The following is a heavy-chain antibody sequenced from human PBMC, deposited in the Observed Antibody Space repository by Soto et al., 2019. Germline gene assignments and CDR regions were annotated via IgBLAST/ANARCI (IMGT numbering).Heavy chain of an antibody. D-gene: IGHD6-19*01. CDR1: GFSLSASAVG. V-gene: IGHV2-5*01. J-gene: IGHJ4*02. Sequence: QITLKESGPTLVKPTQTLTLTCTFSGFSLSASAVGVGWIRQPPGKALEWLALIYWNDDKRYSPSLRSRLTITKNTSKNQVVLTMTNMDPVDTATYFCAHRRSGWGFDYWGQGTLVTVSS. CDR2: IYWNDDK. CDR3: AHRRSGWGFDY.